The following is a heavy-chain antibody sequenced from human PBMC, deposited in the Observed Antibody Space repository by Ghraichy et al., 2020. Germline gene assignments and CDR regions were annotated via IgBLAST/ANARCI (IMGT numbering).Heavy chain of an antibody. V-gene: IGHV4-59*01. Sequence: SETLSLTCTVSGGSINSYFWNWIRQPPGKGLEWIGDVYYTGSSDYNPSLKSRVAISIDTSKNQFSLKLISVTSADTAVYYCASFRSGSGSYYQSWGQGTLVTVSS. CDR3: ASFRSGSGSYYQS. J-gene: IGHJ4*02. D-gene: IGHD1-26*01. CDR2: VYYTGSS. CDR1: GGSINSYF.